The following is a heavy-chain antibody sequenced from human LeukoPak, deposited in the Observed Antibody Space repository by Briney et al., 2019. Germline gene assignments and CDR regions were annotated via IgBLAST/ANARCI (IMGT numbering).Heavy chain of an antibody. D-gene: IGHD2-2*01. CDR2: INPNSGGT. Sequence: ASVKVSCKASGYTFTGYYMHWVRQAPGQGLEWMGWINPNSGGTNYAQKFQGRVTMTRDTSISTAYMELSRLRSDDTAVYYCARDYVVVVPAATNWVDPWGQGTLVTVSS. CDR3: ARDYVVVVPAATNWVDP. V-gene: IGHV1-2*02. J-gene: IGHJ5*02. CDR1: GYTFTGYY.